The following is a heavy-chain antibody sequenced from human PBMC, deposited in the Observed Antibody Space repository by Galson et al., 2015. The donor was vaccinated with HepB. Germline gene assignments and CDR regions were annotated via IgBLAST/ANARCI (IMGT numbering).Heavy chain of an antibody. Sequence: SLRLSCAASGFSFSSYGMHWVRQAPGKGLEWVAVIGDDGSNKDYADFVKGRFTISRDNSKNTLYLQMNSLRADDTAVYYCARDGLVYSSGWSRRGISHWGQGTLVTVSS. CDR3: ARDGLVYSSGWSRRGISH. V-gene: IGHV3-33*08. CDR1: GFSFSSYG. CDR2: IGDDGSNK. J-gene: IGHJ4*02. D-gene: IGHD6-19*01.